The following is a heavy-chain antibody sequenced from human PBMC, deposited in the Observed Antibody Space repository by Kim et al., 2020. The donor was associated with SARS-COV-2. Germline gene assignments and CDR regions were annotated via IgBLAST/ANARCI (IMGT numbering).Heavy chain of an antibody. J-gene: IGHJ6*01. Sequence: SCKASAYTFTTYAMHWVRQAPGQRLEWMGWINRGTGNTKYAQKFQGRVTITRDTSATSVYMELSSLRSDDTAVYYCASEGRYVGRTQDGMDV. V-gene: IGHV1-3*01. CDR1: AYTFTTYA. CDR3: ASEGRYVGRTQDGMDV. D-gene: IGHD3-16*01. CDR2: INRGTGNT.